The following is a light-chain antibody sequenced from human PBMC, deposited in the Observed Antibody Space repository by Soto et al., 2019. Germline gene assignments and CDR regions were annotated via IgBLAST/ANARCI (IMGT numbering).Light chain of an antibody. CDR1: KLGDKY. CDR2: QDS. J-gene: IGLJ2*01. CDR3: QAWDSSTANVV. V-gene: IGLV3-1*01. Sequence: SYELTQPPSVSVSPGQTASITCSGNKLGDKYACWYQQKPGQSPVLVICQDSKRPSGIPERFSGSNSGNTATLTISGTQAMDEADYACQAWDSSTANVVFGGGTKLTVL.